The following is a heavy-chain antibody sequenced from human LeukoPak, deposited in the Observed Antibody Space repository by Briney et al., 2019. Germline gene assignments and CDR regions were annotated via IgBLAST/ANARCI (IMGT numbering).Heavy chain of an antibody. V-gene: IGHV3-9*01. Sequence: GGSLRLSCAASGFTFDDYAMRWVRHAPGKGLEWVSGISWNSGSIGYADSVKGRFTISRDNAKNSLYLQMNSLRAEDTALYYCAKGHSSGWLPFDYWGQGTLVTVSS. CDR1: GFTFDDYA. CDR3: AKGHSSGWLPFDY. CDR2: ISWNSGSI. J-gene: IGHJ4*02. D-gene: IGHD6-19*01.